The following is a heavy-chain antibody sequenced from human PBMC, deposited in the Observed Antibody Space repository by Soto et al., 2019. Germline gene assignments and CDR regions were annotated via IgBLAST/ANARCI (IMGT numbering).Heavy chain of an antibody. Sequence: ASVKVSCKASGYTFTSYAMHWVRQAPGQRLEWMGWINASNGNTKYSQKFQGRVTISTDKFTGTAYMELTGLRSDDTAVYYCARSLYYDSTTQSPGWYFDLWGRGTLVTVSS. D-gene: IGHD3-22*01. CDR3: ARSLYYDSTTQSPGWYFDL. CDR1: GYTFTSYA. J-gene: IGHJ2*01. CDR2: INASNGNT. V-gene: IGHV1-3*01.